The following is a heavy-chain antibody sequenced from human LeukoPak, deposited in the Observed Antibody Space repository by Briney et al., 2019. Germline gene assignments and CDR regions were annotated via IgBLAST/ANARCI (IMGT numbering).Heavy chain of an antibody. V-gene: IGHV3-23*01. CDR2: ISGSGGST. Sequence: GGSLRLSCAASGFTFGSYAMSWVRQAPGKGLEWVSAISGSGGSTYYADSVKGRFTTSRDNSKNTLYLQTNSLRAEDTAVYYCARVRRDYFDYWGQGTLVTVSS. CDR3: ARVRRDYFDY. J-gene: IGHJ4*02. CDR1: GFTFGSYA.